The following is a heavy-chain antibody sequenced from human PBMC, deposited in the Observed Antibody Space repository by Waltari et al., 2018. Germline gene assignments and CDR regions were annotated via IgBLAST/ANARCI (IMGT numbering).Heavy chain of an antibody. CDR2: LIPIFLTA. CDR1: GGNFSRFS. CDR3: ADCGGDCPH. V-gene: IGHV1-69*01. J-gene: IGHJ4*02. Sequence: QVQLVQSGAEVRKPGSSVKVSCQTSGGNFSRFSISWVRLAPGQGLEWMGGLIPIFLTANYAQKFEGRLTIDADEATSTVYMELSGLTSDDTAVYYCADCGGDCPHWGQGTLVTVSS. D-gene: IGHD2-21*01.